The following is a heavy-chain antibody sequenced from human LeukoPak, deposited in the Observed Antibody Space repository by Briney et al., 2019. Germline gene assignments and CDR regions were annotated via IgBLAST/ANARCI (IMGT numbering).Heavy chain of an antibody. D-gene: IGHD1-26*01. CDR3: ARGRQGAKTRYFDL. CDR1: GIIFSNYA. J-gene: IGHJ2*01. V-gene: IGHV3-64*02. CDR2: ISSDGGST. Sequence: GGSLRLSCAASGIIFSNYAMHWVRQGPGKGLECISTISSDGGSTYYADSVKGRFTISRDNSKNTLYLQMGSLRAEDMAVYYCARGRQGAKTRYFDLWGRGTRVTVSS.